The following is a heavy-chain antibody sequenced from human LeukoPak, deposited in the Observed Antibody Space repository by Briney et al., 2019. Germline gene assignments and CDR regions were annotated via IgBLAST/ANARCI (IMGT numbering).Heavy chain of an antibody. Sequence: ASVKVSCKASGYTFTSYGISWVRQAPGQGLEWMGWISAYNGNTNYAQKLQGRVTMTTDTSTSTAYMELRSLRSDDTAVYYCAIPRYANNWVGRWGPGTLVTVSS. V-gene: IGHV1-18*01. D-gene: IGHD2-8*01. CDR3: AIPRYANNWVGR. J-gene: IGHJ5*02. CDR1: GYTFTSYG. CDR2: ISAYNGNT.